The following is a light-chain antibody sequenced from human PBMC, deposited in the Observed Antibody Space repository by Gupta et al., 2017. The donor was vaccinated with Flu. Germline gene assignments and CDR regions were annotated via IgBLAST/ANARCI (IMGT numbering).Light chain of an antibody. V-gene: IGKV1-8*01. CDR2: DAS. CDR1: QGISSY. CDR3: QHEDSSPIS. Sequence: MQMTQSPSSFSASTGDRVTITCRASQGISSYLDWYQQKPGQAPKLLIYDASTWKSGVPSRFSGSGYGTDFTLTISGRQSEDFATYYCQHEDSSPISFGHGTKVDIK. J-gene: IGKJ3*01.